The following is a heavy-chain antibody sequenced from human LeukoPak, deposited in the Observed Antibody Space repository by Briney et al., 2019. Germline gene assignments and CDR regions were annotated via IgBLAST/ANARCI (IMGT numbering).Heavy chain of an antibody. J-gene: IGHJ4*02. CDR2: ISSSSNTI. D-gene: IGHD6-13*01. Sequence: GGSLRLSCVASGFTFSSYTMNWVRQAPGKGLEWVSYISSSSNTIYYADSVKGRFTISRDNAKNSLYLQMSSLRVEDTAVYYCAGGYSSNWHYFEYWGRGTLVTVSS. CDR1: GFTFSSYT. CDR3: AGGYSSNWHYFEY. V-gene: IGHV3-48*01.